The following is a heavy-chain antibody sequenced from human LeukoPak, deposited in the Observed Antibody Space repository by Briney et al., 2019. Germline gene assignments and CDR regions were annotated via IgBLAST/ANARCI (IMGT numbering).Heavy chain of an antibody. CDR3: AKDGSWGDYYFYFYMDF. V-gene: IGHV3-23*01. Sequence: GGSLRLSCEASGSGFTFGNFGMSWVRQAPGKGLEWLSGISGSGYYTYYADSVKGRFTISRDNSKNTVYIQMNSLRAEDTAVYYCAKDGSWGDYYFYFYMDFWGKGTTVTVSS. D-gene: IGHD3-16*01. J-gene: IGHJ6*03. CDR1: GSGFTFGNFG. CDR2: ISGSGYYT.